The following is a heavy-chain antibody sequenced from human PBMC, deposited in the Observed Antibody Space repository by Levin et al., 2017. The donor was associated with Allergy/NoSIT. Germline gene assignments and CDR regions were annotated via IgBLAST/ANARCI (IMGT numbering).Heavy chain of an antibody. CDR2: IDWDDDK. CDR1: GFSLTTSGMC. J-gene: IGHJ6*02. V-gene: IGHV2-70*11. Sequence: SGPTLVKPTQTLTLTCTFSGFSLTTSGMCVSWIRQPPGKALEWLARIDWDDDKYYSTSLKTRRTISKDTSKNQVVLTMTNMDPEDTATYYCARIPHLGYNYGFYYGMDVWGQGTTVTVSS. CDR3: ARIPHLGYNYGFYYGMDV. D-gene: IGHD5-18*01.